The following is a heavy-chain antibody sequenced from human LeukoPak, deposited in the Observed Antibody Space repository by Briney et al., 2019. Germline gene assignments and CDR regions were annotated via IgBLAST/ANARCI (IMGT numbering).Heavy chain of an antibody. CDR3: AKDSPSRTATTEVPVDY. CDR2: ISSSSTYI. V-gene: IGHV3-21*01. CDR1: GFTFSSSA. J-gene: IGHJ4*02. D-gene: IGHD1/OR15-1a*01. Sequence: GGSLRLSCSASGFTFSSSAMNWVRQAPGKGLEWVASISSSSTYIYFANSVRGRFTISRDNAKNSLYLQMNSLRAEDTAVYYCAKDSPSRTATTEVPVDYWGQGTLVTVSS.